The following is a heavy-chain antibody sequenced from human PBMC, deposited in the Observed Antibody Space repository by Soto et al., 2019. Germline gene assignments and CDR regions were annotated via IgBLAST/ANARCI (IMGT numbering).Heavy chain of an antibody. CDR2: IIPIFGTA. V-gene: IGHV1-69*01. CDR1: GGTFSSYA. Sequence: QVQLVQSGAEVKKPGSSVKVSCKASGGTFSSYAISWVRQAPGQGLEWMGGIIPIFGTANYAQKFQGRVTITADESTSTAYMELSILRSEDTAVYYCARGRGYCSSTSCYRFDYWGQGTLVTVSS. J-gene: IGHJ4*02. D-gene: IGHD2-2*01. CDR3: ARGRGYCSSTSCYRFDY.